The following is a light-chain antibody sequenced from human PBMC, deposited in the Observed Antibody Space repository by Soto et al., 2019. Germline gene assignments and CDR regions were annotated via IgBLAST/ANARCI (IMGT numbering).Light chain of an antibody. V-gene: IGKV3-11*01. CDR3: QQRSNWPPSLT. J-gene: IGKJ4*01. CDR2: DAS. CDR1: QSVSSY. Sequence: EIVLTQSPATLSLSPGERATLSCRASQSVSSYLAWYQQKPGQAPRLLIYDASNRATGIPARFSGSGSGTDFPLTISSLEPEDFAFYYCQQRSNWPPSLTFGGGTKVEIK.